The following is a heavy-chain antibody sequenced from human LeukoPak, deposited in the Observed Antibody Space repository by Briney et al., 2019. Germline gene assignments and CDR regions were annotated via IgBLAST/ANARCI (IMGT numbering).Heavy chain of an antibody. CDR3: AKDLDYDSSGYTD. CDR1: GFTFSSYG. CDR2: IRYDGSNK. Sequence: GGSLRLSCAASGFTFSSYGMHWVRQAPGKGLEWVAFIRYDGSNKYYADSVKGRFTISRDNSKNTLYLQMNSLRAEDTAVYYCAKDLDYDSSGYTDWGQGTLVTVSS. D-gene: IGHD3-22*01. V-gene: IGHV3-30*02. J-gene: IGHJ4*02.